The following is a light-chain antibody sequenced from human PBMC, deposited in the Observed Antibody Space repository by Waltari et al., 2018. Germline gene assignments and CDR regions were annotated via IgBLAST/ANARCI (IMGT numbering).Light chain of an antibody. Sequence: QSVLTQPPSASGTPGPRVTISCSGSSPNIGSNYVYWYQPLPGTAPKVLIYRNNQRPSGVPDRFSGSKSGTSASLAISGLRSEDEADYYCAAWDDSLSGPVFGGGTKVTAL. J-gene: IGLJ2*01. CDR1: SPNIGSNY. V-gene: IGLV1-47*01. CDR2: RNN. CDR3: AAWDDSLSGPV.